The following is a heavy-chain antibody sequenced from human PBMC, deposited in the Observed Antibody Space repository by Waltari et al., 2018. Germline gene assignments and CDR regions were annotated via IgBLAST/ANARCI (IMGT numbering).Heavy chain of an antibody. CDR1: GFKFSDYA. V-gene: IGHV3-21*02. J-gene: IGHJ6*02. CDR2: IGSSSSFM. D-gene: IGHD6-19*01. CDR3: AREGAEQWVVEDYGMDV. Sequence: EVQLVESGGGLVKPGGSLRLSCAASGFKFSDYAMNWVRQAPGKGLEWVSSIGSSSSFMDYADSVRGRFTVSRDNAKNTLYLQMDTLRAEDTAVYYCAREGAEQWVVEDYGMDVWGQETTVTVS.